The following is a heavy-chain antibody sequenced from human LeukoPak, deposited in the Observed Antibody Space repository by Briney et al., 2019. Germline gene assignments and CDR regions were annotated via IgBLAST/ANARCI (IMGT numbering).Heavy chain of an antibody. D-gene: IGHD5-18*01. Sequence: SETQSLTCTVSGGSISSYYWSWIRQPPGKGLEWIGYIYYSGSTNYNPSLKSRVTISVDTSKNQFSLKLSSVTAADTAVYYCARNSYGYASFDYWGQGTLVTVSS. V-gene: IGHV4-59*01. CDR3: ARNSYGYASFDY. CDR2: IYYSGST. J-gene: IGHJ4*02. CDR1: GGSISSYY.